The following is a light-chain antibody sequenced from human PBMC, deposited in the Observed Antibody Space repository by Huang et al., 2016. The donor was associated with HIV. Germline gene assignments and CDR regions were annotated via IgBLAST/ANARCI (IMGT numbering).Light chain of an antibody. CDR2: GAS. J-gene: IGKJ2*01. V-gene: IGKV3-15*01. Sequence: EIVMTQSPATLSVSPGGRATLSCRASQSVSSNLAWYQQKPGQAPRVLIYGASTKATGIPARSSGSGSGTGFTLTISSLQSEDFAIYYCQQYNNWPPWYTFGQGTKLEIK. CDR1: QSVSSN. CDR3: QQYNNWPPWYT.